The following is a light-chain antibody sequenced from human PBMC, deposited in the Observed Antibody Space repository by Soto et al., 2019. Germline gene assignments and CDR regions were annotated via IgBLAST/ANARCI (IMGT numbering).Light chain of an antibody. V-gene: IGKV1-5*01. Sequence: MNQSPAALPAKKSDTVTVTCRASQSVSGWLAGYQQKPGEAPKLLIYDASALPRGVPSRFSGSGSGTEFTLTISSLQPDDCATYYCHQYNSYRTFGQPTNV. CDR2: DAS. J-gene: IGKJ1*01. CDR3: HQYNSYRT. CDR1: QSVSGW.